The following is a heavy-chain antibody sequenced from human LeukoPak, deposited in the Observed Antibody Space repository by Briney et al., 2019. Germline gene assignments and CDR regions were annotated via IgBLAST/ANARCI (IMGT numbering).Heavy chain of an antibody. J-gene: IGHJ3*02. CDR1: GFTFSSYW. D-gene: IGHD6-13*01. V-gene: IGHV3-7*01. Sequence: PGGCLRLSCAASGFTFSSYWMSWVRQAPGKGLEWVANIKQDGSEKYYVDSVKGRFTISRDNAKNSLYLQTNSLRAEDTAVYYCARSSRAAGNAFDIWGQGTMVTVSS. CDR3: ARSSRAAGNAFDI. CDR2: IKQDGSEK.